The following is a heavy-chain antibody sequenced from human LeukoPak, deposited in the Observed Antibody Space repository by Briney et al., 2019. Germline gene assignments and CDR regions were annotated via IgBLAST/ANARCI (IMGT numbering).Heavy chain of an antibody. J-gene: IGHJ6*03. V-gene: IGHV4-59*01. CDR3: ARDRVGQQLAGRKYYYYYMDV. D-gene: IGHD6-13*01. CDR1: GGSISNYY. Sequence: SETLSLTCTVSGGSISNYYWSWIRQPPGKGLEWIGYIYYSGSTNYNPSLKSRVTISVDTSKNQFSLKLRSVTAADTAVYYCARDRVGQQLAGRKYYYYYMDVWGKGNTVTISS. CDR2: IYYSGST.